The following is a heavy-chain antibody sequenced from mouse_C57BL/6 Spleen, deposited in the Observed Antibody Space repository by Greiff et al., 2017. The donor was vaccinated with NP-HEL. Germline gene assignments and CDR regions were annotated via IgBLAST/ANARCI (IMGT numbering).Heavy chain of an antibody. V-gene: IGHV14-3*01. J-gene: IGHJ3*01. CDR2: IDPANGNT. Sequence: VQLKESVAELVRPGASVKLSCTASGFNIKNTYMHWVKQRPEQGLEWIGRIDPANGNTKYAPKFQGKATITADTSSNTAYLQLSSLTSEDTAIYYCASPYGNHQAWFAYWGQGTLVTVSA. CDR1: GFNIKNTY. CDR3: ASPYGNHQAWFAY. D-gene: IGHD2-1*01.